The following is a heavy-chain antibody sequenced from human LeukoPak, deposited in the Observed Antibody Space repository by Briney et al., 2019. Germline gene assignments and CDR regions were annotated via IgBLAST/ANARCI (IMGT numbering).Heavy chain of an antibody. CDR2: ITDSYNT. J-gene: IGHJ5*02. Sequence: GGSLRLSCAASGIAFSDSAMYWVRQAPGKGLECVSVITDSYNTYYGDSGKGRFTVSRDNSRKTLYLQMNSLRVDDTALYYCVKGACSSGCSGNHWGQGTRVIVSS. CDR3: VKGACSSGCSGNH. V-gene: IGHV3-23*01. D-gene: IGHD6-19*01. CDR1: GIAFSDSA.